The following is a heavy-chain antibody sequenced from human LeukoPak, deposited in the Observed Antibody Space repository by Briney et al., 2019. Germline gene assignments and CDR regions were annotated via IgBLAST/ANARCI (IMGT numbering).Heavy chain of an antibody. J-gene: IGHJ5*02. CDR1: GGSITSSNW. V-gene: IGHV4-4*02. CDR3: AKSNAWDWFDP. CDR2: IYYTGNT. Sequence: PSETLSLTCAVSGGSITSSNWWSWVRQPPGKGLEWIGEIYYTGNTNCNPSLKSRVTISVDKSNNQFSLNLSSVTAADTAVYYCAKSNAWDWFDPWGQGTLVTVSS. D-gene: IGHD4-11*01.